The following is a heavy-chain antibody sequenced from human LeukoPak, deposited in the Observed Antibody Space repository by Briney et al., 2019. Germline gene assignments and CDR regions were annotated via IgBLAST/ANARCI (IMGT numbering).Heavy chain of an antibody. CDR3: ARHYYDSSGYYYTAFDI. Sequence: PSETLSLTCAVYGGSFSGYYWSWIRQPPGKGLEWIGEINHSGSTNYNPSLKSRVTISVDTSKNQFSLKLSSVTAADTAVYYCARHYYDSSGYYYTAFDIWGQGTMVTVSS. V-gene: IGHV4-34*01. J-gene: IGHJ3*02. CDR2: INHSGST. D-gene: IGHD3-22*01. CDR1: GGSFSGYY.